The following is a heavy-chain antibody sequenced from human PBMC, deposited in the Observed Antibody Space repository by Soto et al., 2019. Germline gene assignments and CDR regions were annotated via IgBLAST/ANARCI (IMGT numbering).Heavy chain of an antibody. D-gene: IGHD3-22*01. Sequence: GESLKISCKGSGYSFAGYWITWVRQKPGKGLEWMGRIDPSDSQTYYSPSFRGHVTISVTKSITTVFLQWSSLRASDTAMYYCARQIYDSDTGPNFQYYFDSWGQGTPVTASS. CDR3: ARQIYDSDTGPNFQYYFDS. J-gene: IGHJ4*02. V-gene: IGHV5-10-1*01. CDR2: IDPSDSQT. CDR1: GYSFAGYW.